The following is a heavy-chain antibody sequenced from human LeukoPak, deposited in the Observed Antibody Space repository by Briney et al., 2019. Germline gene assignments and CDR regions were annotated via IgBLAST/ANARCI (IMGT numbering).Heavy chain of an antibody. D-gene: IGHD3-22*01. CDR1: GGSISSGDYY. CDR3: ARDSRYYDDSSGYYTLGY. J-gene: IGHJ4*02. V-gene: IGHV4-61*02. CDR2: IYTSGST. Sequence: SETLSLTCTVSGGSISSGDYYWSWIRQPAGKGLEWIGRIYTSGSTNYNPSLKSRVTISVDTSKNQFSLKLSSVTAADTAVYYCARDSRYYDDSSGYYTLGYWGQGTLVTVSS.